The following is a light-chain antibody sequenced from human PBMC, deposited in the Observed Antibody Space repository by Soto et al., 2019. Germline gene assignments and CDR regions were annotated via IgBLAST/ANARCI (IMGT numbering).Light chain of an antibody. Sequence: EIVLTQSPDTLSLSPGERGTLSCRASQTVRSSFLAWYQQKPGQAPRLLIYGASNRATGIPDRFSGIGSGTDFTLTISRLEPEDFALYYCQQYGDSRLTFGGGTKVEIK. V-gene: IGKV3-20*01. CDR2: GAS. J-gene: IGKJ4*01. CDR3: QQYGDSRLT. CDR1: QTVRSSF.